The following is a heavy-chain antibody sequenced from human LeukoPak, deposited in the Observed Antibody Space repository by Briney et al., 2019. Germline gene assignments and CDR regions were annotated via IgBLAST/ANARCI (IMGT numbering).Heavy chain of an antibody. J-gene: IGHJ4*02. CDR2: IYTSGST. CDR1: GGSISSGSYY. CDR3: ARGPREREWINFFFDY. V-gene: IGHV4-61*02. Sequence: SETLSLTCTVSGGSISSGSYYWSWIRQPAGKGLEWIGRIYTSGSTNYNPSLKSRVTISVDTSKNQFSLKLSSVTAADTAVYYCARGPREREWINFFFDYWGQGTLVTVSS. D-gene: IGHD3-3*01.